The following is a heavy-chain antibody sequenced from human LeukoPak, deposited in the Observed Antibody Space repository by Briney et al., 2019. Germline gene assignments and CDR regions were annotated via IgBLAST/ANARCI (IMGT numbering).Heavy chain of an antibody. CDR3: AKDEWNGGTMIVGPPDY. V-gene: IGHV1-18*01. J-gene: IGHJ4*02. Sequence: ASVKVSCKASGYTFTSYGISWVRQAPGQGLEWMGWISAYNGNTNYAQKLQGRVTMTTDTSTSTAYMELRSLRSDDTAVYYCAKDEWNGGTMIVGPPDYWGQGTLVTVSS. CDR1: GYTFTSYG. CDR2: ISAYNGNT. D-gene: IGHD3-22*01.